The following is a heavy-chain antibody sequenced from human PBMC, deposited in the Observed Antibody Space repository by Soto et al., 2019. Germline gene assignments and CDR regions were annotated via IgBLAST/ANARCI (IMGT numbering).Heavy chain of an antibody. CDR1: GGSISSYY. CDR2: IYYSGST. D-gene: IGHD2-2*01. CDR3: ARFYCSSTSCYFDY. Sequence: SETLSLTCTVSGGSISSYYWSWIRQPPGKGLEWIGYIYYSGSTNYNPSLKSRVTISVDTSKNQFSLKLSSVTAADTAVYYCARFYCSSTSCYFDYWGQGTLVTVSS. V-gene: IGHV4-59*01. J-gene: IGHJ4*02.